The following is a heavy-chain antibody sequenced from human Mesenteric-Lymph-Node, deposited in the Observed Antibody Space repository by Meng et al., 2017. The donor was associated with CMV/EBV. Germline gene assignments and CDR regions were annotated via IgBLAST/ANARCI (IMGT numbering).Heavy chain of an antibody. V-gene: IGHV3-23*01. J-gene: IGHJ6*02. CDR3: ARDSPMVQAYYYGMDV. CDR1: GFTFSSNA. D-gene: IGHD3-10*01. CDR2: ITDSGGTT. Sequence: GGPLRLSCAASGFTFSSNAMTWVRQAPGKGLEWISAITDSGGTTYKADSVKGRFTVSRDNSKKTLYVLMNSLRAEDTAVYYCARDSPMVQAYYYGMDVWGQGTTVTVSS.